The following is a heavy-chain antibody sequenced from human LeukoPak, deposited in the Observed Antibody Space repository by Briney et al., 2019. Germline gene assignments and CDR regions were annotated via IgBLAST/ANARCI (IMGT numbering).Heavy chain of an antibody. D-gene: IGHD6-6*01. CDR3: ARSEQLAPRYYYYMDV. Sequence: PSETLPLTCTVSGGSISSYYWSWIRQPAGKGLEWIGRIYTSGSTNYNPSLKSRVTMSVDTSKNQFSLKLSSVTAADTAVYYCARSEQLAPRYYYYMDVWGKGTTVTVSS. V-gene: IGHV4-4*07. CDR2: IYTSGST. J-gene: IGHJ6*03. CDR1: GGSISSYY.